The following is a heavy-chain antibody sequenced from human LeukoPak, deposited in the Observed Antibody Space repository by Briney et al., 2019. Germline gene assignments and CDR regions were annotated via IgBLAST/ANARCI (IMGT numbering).Heavy chain of an antibody. J-gene: IGHJ4*02. Sequence: GSVKVSCKASGYTFTGYYMHWVRQAPGKGLEWMGGFDPEDGETIYAQKFQGRVTMTEDTSTDTAYMELSSLRSEDTAVYYCATDPKAARPEVVYWGQGTLVTVSS. CDR2: FDPEDGET. CDR1: GYTFTGYY. CDR3: ATDPKAARPEVVY. V-gene: IGHV1-24*01. D-gene: IGHD6-6*01.